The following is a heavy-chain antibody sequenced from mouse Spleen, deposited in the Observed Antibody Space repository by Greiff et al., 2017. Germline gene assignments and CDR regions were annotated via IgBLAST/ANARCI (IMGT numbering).Heavy chain of an antibody. CDR2: ISNGGGST. CDR1: GFTFSDYY. CDR3: ARQRELVFDY. J-gene: IGHJ2*01. Sequence: EVQVVESGGGLVQPGGSLKLSCAASGFTFSDYYMYWVRQTPEKRLEWVAYISNGGGSTYYPDTVKGRFTISRDNAKNTLYLQMSRLKSEDTAMYYCARQRELVFDYWGQGTTLTVSS. V-gene: IGHV5-12*01. D-gene: IGHD4-1*01.